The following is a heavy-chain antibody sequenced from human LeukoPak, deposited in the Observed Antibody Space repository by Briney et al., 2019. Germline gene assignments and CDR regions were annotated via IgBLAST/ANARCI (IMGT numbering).Heavy chain of an antibody. D-gene: IGHD3-22*01. J-gene: IGHJ1*01. V-gene: IGHV5-51*01. CDR1: GYIFTSYW. Sequence: GESLQISCKGSGYIFTSYWIGWVRQLPGKGREWMGIIYPGDSDTRYSPSFQGQVTISADKSISTAYLQWSSLKASDTAMYYCARWAYYDSSGSPEDFQHWGQGTLVTVSS. CDR3: ARWAYYDSSGSPEDFQH. CDR2: IYPGDSDT.